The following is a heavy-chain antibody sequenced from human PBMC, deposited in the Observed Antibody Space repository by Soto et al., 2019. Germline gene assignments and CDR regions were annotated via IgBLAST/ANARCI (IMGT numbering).Heavy chain of an antibody. CDR3: ARSVFP. Sequence: QVQLQESGPGLVKPSQTLSLTCTVSGGSISSGGYYWNWIRQHPGKGLEWIGYIYYIGSTYYNPSRKSRVTIALDTTKNQLSLRLSSVTAADTAVYYCARSVFPWGQGTLVTVSS. J-gene: IGHJ5*02. CDR1: GGSISSGGYY. CDR2: IYYIGST. V-gene: IGHV4-31*03.